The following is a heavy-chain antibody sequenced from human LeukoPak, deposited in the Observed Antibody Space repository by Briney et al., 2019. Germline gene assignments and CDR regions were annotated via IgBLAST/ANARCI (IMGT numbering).Heavy chain of an antibody. Sequence: PGGSLRLSCAASGFIVSSDYIGWVRQAPGKGLEWVSVIYSGGSTYYADSVKGRFTISRDNSKNTVYPQMNSLRPEDTAVYYCARRKTGSPYDYWGQGTLVTVSS. V-gene: IGHV3-53*01. CDR2: IYSGGST. J-gene: IGHJ4*02. CDR1: GFIVSSDY. CDR3: ARRKTGSPYDY. D-gene: IGHD1-1*01.